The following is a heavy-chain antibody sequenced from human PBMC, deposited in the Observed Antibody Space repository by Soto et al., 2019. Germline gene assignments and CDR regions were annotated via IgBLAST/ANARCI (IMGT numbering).Heavy chain of an antibody. CDR1: GGTFSSYT. J-gene: IGHJ4*02. CDR3: ARCGDSGGSCYEGDYFDY. D-gene: IGHD2-15*01. V-gene: IGHV1-69*02. Sequence: QVQLVQSGAEVKKPGSSVKVSCKASGGTFSSYTISWVRQAPGQGLEWMGRIIPILGIANYAQKFQGRVTITADKSTSTAYMELSSLRSEDTAVYYCARCGDSGGSCYEGDYFDYWGQGTLVTVSS. CDR2: IIPILGIA.